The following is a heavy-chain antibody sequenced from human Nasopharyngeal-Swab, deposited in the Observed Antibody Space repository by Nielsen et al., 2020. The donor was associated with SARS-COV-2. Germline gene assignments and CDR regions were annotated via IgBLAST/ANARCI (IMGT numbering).Heavy chain of an antibody. CDR2: IGDKDHNYAT. J-gene: IGHJ4*02. V-gene: IGHV3-73*01. Sequence: GESLKISCATSGFVFSASAMHWVRQASGKGPEWVGRIGDKDHNYATTYGASVKGRFTISRDDSKNTAFLQLDSLKTEDTALYYCTTDFYFDYWGQGTLVTVSS. CDR1: GFVFSASA. CDR3: TTDFYFDY.